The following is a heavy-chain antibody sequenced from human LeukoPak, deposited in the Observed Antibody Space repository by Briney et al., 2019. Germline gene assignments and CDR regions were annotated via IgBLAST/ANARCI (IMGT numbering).Heavy chain of an antibody. D-gene: IGHD2-15*01. CDR3: ARGRLAPRSGGGRYYYYGMDV. Sequence: SETLSLTRTVYGGSFGAYYWSWIRQPPGKGLEWIGQINHSGGTNYNPSLKSRVTISVDSSKDQFSLKLTSVTAADTAVYYCARGRLAPRSGGGRYYYYGMDVWGQGTTVTVSS. V-gene: IGHV4-34*01. CDR1: GGSFGAYY. J-gene: IGHJ6*02. CDR2: INHSGGT.